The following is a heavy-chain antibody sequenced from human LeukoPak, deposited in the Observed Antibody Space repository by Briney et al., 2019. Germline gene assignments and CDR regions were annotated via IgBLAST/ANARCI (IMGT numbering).Heavy chain of an antibody. CDR1: GFTFSDYY. D-gene: IGHD3-10*01. V-gene: IGHV3-11*01. Sequence: GGSLRLSCAASGFTFSDYYMSWIRQAPGKGLEWVSYISSSGSTIYYADSVKGRFTISRESAKNSLYLQMNSLRAEDTAVYYCARGRVRITMVRGALGYWGQGTLVTVSS. CDR3: ARGRVRITMVRGALGY. CDR2: ISSSGSTI. J-gene: IGHJ4*02.